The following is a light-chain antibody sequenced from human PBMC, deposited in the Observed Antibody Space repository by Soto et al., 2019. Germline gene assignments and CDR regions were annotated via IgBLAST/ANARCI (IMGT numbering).Light chain of an antibody. J-gene: IGKJ4*01. Sequence: EIVLTQSPGTLSLFPGERATLSCRASQSVNNNYLGWYQQKPGQAPRLLIYSTSRRSRGIPDRFSGSGSGTDYTLTISRLEPEDFAVYYCQHYGGSVTFGGGTKVEIK. V-gene: IGKV3-20*01. CDR3: QHYGGSVT. CDR1: QSVNNNY. CDR2: STS.